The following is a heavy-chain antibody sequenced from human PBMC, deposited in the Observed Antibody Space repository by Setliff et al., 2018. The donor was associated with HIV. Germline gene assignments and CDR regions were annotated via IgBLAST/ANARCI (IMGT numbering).Heavy chain of an antibody. D-gene: IGHD1-7*01. CDR1: GGSISNYY. V-gene: IGHV4-4*09. CDR3: ARHPREEPQRNYKFDS. J-gene: IGHJ4*02. CDR2: SYSTGYT. Sequence: SETLSLTCTVSGGSISNYYWSWIRQPPGKGLEWSGYSYSTGYTNYHPSLKTRATISLDTAKSQFSLRLTSVTATDTAIYYCARHPREEPQRNYKFDSWGQGTLVTVSS.